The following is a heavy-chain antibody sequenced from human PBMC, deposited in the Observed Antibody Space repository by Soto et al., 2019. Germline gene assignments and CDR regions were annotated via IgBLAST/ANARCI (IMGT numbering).Heavy chain of an antibody. D-gene: IGHD3-3*01. V-gene: IGHV4-34*01. CDR2: INHSGST. CDR1: GGSFSGYY. CDR3: ARGLNYDFWSGYRKKNWFDP. J-gene: IGHJ5*02. Sequence: KPSETLSLTCAVYGGSFSGYYWSWIRQPPGKGLEWIGEINHSGSTNYNPSLKSRVTISVDTSKNQFSLKLSSVTAADTAVYYCARGLNYDFWSGYRKKNWFDPWGQGTLVTVSS.